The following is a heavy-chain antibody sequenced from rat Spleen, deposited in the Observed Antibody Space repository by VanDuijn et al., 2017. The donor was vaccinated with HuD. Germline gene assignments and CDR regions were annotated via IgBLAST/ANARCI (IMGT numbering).Heavy chain of an antibody. CDR2: MSYDGSST. CDR1: GFTFSDYY. D-gene: IGHD1-6*01. J-gene: IGHJ2*01. Sequence: EVQLVESDGGLVQPGRSLKLSCAASGFTFSDYYMAWVRQAPTKGLEWVATMSYDGSSTYYRVSVKGRFTISRDNAKSTLYLQMDSLRSEDTATYYCARKTSYYGHFDYWGQGVMVTVSS. V-gene: IGHV5-29*01. CDR3: ARKTSYYGHFDY.